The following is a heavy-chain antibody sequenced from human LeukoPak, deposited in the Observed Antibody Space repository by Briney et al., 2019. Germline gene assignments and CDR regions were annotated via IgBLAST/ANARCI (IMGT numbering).Heavy chain of an antibody. Sequence: GALSHSRACSVFTHSNYAMSWVGPPPGRGVERVSAISGSGGSTYYAHSVKGRFTISRDNSKNTLYLQMNSLRAEDTAVYYCAKDPYSAVMIGWFDPWGQGTLVTVSS. CDR2: ISGSGGST. CDR3: AKDPYSAVMIGWFDP. CDR1: VFTHSNYA. V-gene: IGHV3-23*01. J-gene: IGHJ5*02. D-gene: IGHD3-22*01.